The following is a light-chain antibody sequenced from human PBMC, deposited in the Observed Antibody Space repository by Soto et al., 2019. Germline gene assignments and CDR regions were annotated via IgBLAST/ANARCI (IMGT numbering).Light chain of an antibody. CDR2: EVS. J-gene: IGLJ1*01. CDR3: SSYTSSGTLV. CDR1: SSDVGGYNY. Sequence: QSVLTQPASVSGSPGQSITISCTGTSSDVGGYNYVSWYQRHPGKAPKLMIYEVSNRPSGVSNRFSGSKSGNTASLTISGLQAEDEADYYCSSYTSSGTLVFGTGTKVTVL. V-gene: IGLV2-14*01.